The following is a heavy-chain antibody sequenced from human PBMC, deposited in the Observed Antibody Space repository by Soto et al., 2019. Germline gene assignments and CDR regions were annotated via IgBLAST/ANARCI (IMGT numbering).Heavy chain of an antibody. J-gene: IGHJ4*02. V-gene: IGHV3-23*01. CDR1: GFSLSSYA. CDR2: ISGSGGST. D-gene: IGHD2-2*01. CDR3: AIDFDEYCRSTSCYGPVDF. Sequence: GGSLRLSCAASGFSLSSYAMSWARQAPGKGLEWVSAISGSGGSTYYADSVKGRFTISRDNSKNTLYLQMNSMRDEDTAVYYYAIDFDEYCRSTSCYGPVDFWDEATLDSGSS.